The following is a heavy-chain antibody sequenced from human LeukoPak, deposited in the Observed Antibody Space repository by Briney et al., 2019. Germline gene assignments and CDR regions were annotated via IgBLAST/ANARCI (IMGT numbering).Heavy chain of an antibody. CDR1: GFTFNRSG. CDR3: GKDVGSYGIDY. D-gene: IGHD3-16*01. Sequence: PGGSLRLSCAASGFTFNRSGMHWVRQAPGKGLEWVAFIRNDGSDKYYADSVKGRFTISRDNSKNTLYLQMNSLRTEDTAVYYCGKDVGSYGIDYWGQGTLVTVSS. CDR2: IRNDGSDK. J-gene: IGHJ4*02. V-gene: IGHV3-30*02.